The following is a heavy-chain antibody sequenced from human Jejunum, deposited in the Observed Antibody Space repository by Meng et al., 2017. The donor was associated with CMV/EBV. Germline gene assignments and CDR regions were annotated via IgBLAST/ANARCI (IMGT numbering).Heavy chain of an antibody. D-gene: IGHD5-18*01. Sequence: GGSFSGGHYYWNWIRQPPGKGLEWIDYIYNSGSTDYNPSLKSRVTISLDTSKNQFSLKLSSLTAADTAVYYCARNVYTYGFDAFDIWGQGTMVTVSS. CDR2: IYNSGST. CDR3: ARNVYTYGFDAFDI. J-gene: IGHJ3*02. CDR1: GGSFSGGHYY. V-gene: IGHV4-61*01.